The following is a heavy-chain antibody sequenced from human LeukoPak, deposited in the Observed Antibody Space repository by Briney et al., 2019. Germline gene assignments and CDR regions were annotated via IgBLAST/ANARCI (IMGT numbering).Heavy chain of an antibody. CDR2: IGGSDADR. CDR1: GFTFTNYG. Sequence: PGGSLRLSCAASGFTFTNYGMSWVRQTPGKGLEWVAGIGGSDADRYYADSVKGRFTISRDNSKSTVSLQLNSLRAEDTAVYYCAKDGVSFNKRWDWFDPWGQGTLVTVSS. V-gene: IGHV3-23*01. J-gene: IGHJ5*02. D-gene: IGHD1-26*01. CDR3: AKDGVSFNKRWDWFDP.